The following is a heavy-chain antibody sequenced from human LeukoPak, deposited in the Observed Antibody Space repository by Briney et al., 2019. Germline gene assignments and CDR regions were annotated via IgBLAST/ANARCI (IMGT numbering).Heavy chain of an antibody. V-gene: IGHV4-39*01. J-gene: IGHJ4*02. D-gene: IGHD2-2*01. Sequence: PSETLSLTCTVSGGSISSSSYYWGWIRQPPGKGLEWIGSIYYSGNTYYNPSLKSRVTISVDTSKNQFSLKLSSVTAADTAVYYCARHSISDVRWNHFDYWGQGTLVTVSS. CDR2: IYYSGNT. CDR3: ARHSISDVRWNHFDY. CDR1: GGSISSSSYY.